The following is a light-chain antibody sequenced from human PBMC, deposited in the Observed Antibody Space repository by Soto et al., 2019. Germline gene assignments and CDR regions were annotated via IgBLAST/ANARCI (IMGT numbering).Light chain of an antibody. Sequence: IQITQSPSSLSASVEDRVTIPCQASQDISNYLNWYQQKPGEAPKLLIYLASTLQTGVPSRFSGSGSGTDFTLTISSLQPEDFATYYCQQLNNYPRTFGQGTKVDI. J-gene: IGKJ1*01. V-gene: IGKV1-33*01. CDR2: LAS. CDR1: QDISNY. CDR3: QQLNNYPRT.